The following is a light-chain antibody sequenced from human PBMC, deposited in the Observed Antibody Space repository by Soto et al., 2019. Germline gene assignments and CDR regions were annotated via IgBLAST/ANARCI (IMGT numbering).Light chain of an antibody. CDR3: SSYTSINTLDVV. Sequence: QSALTQPPSASGSPGQSVTISCTGTTSDVGGYNYVSWYQQYPGKAPKLMIYEVSKRPSGVPDRFSGSKSGNTASLTVSGLQAEDEADYYCSSYTSINTLDVVFGGGTKLTVL. CDR2: EVS. J-gene: IGLJ2*01. V-gene: IGLV2-8*01. CDR1: TSDVGGYNY.